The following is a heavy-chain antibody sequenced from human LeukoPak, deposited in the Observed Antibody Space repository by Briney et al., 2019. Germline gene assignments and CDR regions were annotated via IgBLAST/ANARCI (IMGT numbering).Heavy chain of an antibody. Sequence: GGSLRPSCAASGFTFSNYWLSWVRQAPGKGLEWVANIKQDGSEKYYVDSVKGRFTISRDNAKNSLYLQVNSLSAEDTAVYYCARDRYCSGTTCYYTFDIWGQGTMVTVSS. V-gene: IGHV3-7*01. CDR2: IKQDGSEK. CDR3: ARDRYCSGTTCYYTFDI. J-gene: IGHJ3*02. CDR1: GFTFSNYW. D-gene: IGHD2-2*01.